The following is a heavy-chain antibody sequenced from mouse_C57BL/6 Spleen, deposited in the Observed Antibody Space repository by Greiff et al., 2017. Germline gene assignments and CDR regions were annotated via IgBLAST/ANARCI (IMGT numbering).Heavy chain of an antibody. D-gene: IGHD1-1*01. CDR2: IYPGDGDT. CDR3: ARDDYSGSSYDYAMDS. CDR1: GYAFSSYW. J-gene: IGHJ4*01. V-gene: IGHV1-80*01. Sequence: QVQLQQSGAELVKPGASVKISCKASGYAFSSYWMNWVKQRPGKGLEWIGQIYPGDGDTNYNGKFKGKATLTADKSSSTAYMQLSSLTSADSAVYFCARDDYSGSSYDYAMDSWGQGTSVTVSS.